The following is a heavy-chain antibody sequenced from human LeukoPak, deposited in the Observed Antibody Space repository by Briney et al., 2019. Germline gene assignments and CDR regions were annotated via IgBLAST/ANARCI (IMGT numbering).Heavy chain of an antibody. V-gene: IGHV4-39*01. CDR2: VHYSGST. CDR1: GGSISSISYC. J-gene: IGHJ6*03. D-gene: IGHD4-17*01. Sequence: SETLSLTCIVSGGSISSISYCWVWIPQPPGKGLEWIGRVHYSGSTYYNPSLKSRATISVDTSKNQFSLKLSSVTAADTAVYYCARLKPTVSTGGNYYYNMDVWGKGTTVTVSS. CDR3: ARLKPTVSTGGNYYYNMDV.